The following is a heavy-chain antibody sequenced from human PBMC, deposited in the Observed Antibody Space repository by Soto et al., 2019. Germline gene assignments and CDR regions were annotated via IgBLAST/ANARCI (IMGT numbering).Heavy chain of an antibody. Sequence: QLLLQESGPGLVKPSETLSLTCTVSGDSISSRSYYWGWIRQPPGKGLEWIGSIYYSGNTYYNPSLKSRXXIXVXXSKSQISLKVSSVTDADTAVYYCARLYEGKRPPDYWGQGTLVTVSS. D-gene: IGHD2-8*01. CDR2: IYYSGNT. V-gene: IGHV4-39*01. CDR3: ARLYEGKRPPDY. CDR1: GDSISSRSYY. J-gene: IGHJ4*02.